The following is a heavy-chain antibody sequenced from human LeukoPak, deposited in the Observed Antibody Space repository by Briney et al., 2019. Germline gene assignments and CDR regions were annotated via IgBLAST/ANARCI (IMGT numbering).Heavy chain of an antibody. CDR3: AKVGPYRSGWAEYFQH. Sequence: GGSLRLSCAASGFTFISYAMSWVRQAPGKGLEWVSAISGSGGSTYYADSVKGRFTISRDNSKNTLYLQMNSLRAEDTAVYYCAKVGPYRSGWAEYFQHWGQGTLVTVSS. CDR2: ISGSGGST. D-gene: IGHD6-19*01. J-gene: IGHJ1*01. CDR1: GFTFISYA. V-gene: IGHV3-23*01.